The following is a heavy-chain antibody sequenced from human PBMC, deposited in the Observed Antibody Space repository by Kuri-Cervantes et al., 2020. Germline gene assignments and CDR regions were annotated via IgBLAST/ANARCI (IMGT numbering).Heavy chain of an antibody. V-gene: IGHV3-30*07. D-gene: IGHD3-3*01. CDR2: IWYDGSNK. Sequence: GESLKISCAASGFTFSKYAMHWVRQTPGKGLEWVAVIWYDGSNKYYADSVKGRFTISRDNAKNSLYLQMNSLRAEDTAVYYCAREAEAYYVFWSDHTDYYMDVWGKGTTVTVSS. J-gene: IGHJ6*03. CDR3: AREAEAYYVFWSDHTDYYMDV. CDR1: GFTFSKYA.